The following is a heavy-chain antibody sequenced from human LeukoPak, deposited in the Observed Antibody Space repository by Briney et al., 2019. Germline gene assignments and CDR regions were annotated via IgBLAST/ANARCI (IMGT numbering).Heavy chain of an antibody. V-gene: IGHV3-53*01. CDR1: GFTVSSNY. J-gene: IGHJ4*02. CDR2: IYSGGST. D-gene: IGHD5-18*01. Sequence: PGGSLRLSCAASGFTVSSNYMSWVRQAPGKGLEWVSIIYSGGSTYYADSVKGRFSISRDNSKNTLYLQMNGLRAEDTAVYYCASGLRGVWIRLSGPDYWGQGTLVTVSS. CDR3: ASGLRGVWIRLSGPDY.